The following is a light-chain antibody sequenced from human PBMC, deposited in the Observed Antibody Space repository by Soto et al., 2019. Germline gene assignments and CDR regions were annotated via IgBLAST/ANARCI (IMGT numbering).Light chain of an antibody. CDR1: QSVSSN. Sequence: EIVMTQSPATLSVSPGERATLSCRASQSVSSNLAWYQQKPGQAPRLLIYGASTRATGIPARFSGSGSGTEFTLTISSLQSEDCAYYYCQQYNHWPSITFGQGTRLEIK. J-gene: IGKJ5*01. V-gene: IGKV3-15*01. CDR3: QQYNHWPSIT. CDR2: GAS.